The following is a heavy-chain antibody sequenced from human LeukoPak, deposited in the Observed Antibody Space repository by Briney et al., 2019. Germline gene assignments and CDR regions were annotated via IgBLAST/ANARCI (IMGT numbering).Heavy chain of an antibody. CDR1: GYTFTGYY. J-gene: IGHJ4*02. CDR2: INPNSGGT. V-gene: IGHV1-2*02. D-gene: IGHD3-22*01. Sequence: ASVKVSCKASGYTFTGYYMRWVRQAPGQGLEWMGWINPNSGGTNYAQKFQGRVTMTRDTSISTAYMELSRLRSDDTAVYYCARDFHYYDSSGYYYYFDYWGQGTLVTVSS. CDR3: ARDFHYYDSSGYYYYFDY.